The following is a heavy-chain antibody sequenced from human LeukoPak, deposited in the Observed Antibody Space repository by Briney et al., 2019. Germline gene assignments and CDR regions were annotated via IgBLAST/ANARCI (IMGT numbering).Heavy chain of an antibody. J-gene: IGHJ4*02. CDR2: INPNSGGT. V-gene: IGHV1-2*02. CDR3: ARDRDGPYSGSYFSY. D-gene: IGHD1-26*01. CDR1: GYTFTCYY. Sequence: ASVKVSCKASGYTFTCYYMHWVRQAPGQGLERMGWINPNSGGTNYAQKLQGRVTMTTDTSTSTAYMELRSLRSDDTAVYYCARDRDGPYSGSYFSYWGQGTLVTVSS.